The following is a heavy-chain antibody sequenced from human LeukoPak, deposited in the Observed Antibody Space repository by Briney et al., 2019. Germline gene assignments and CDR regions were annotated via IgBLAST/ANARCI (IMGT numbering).Heavy chain of an antibody. V-gene: IGHV4-59*01. CDR2: IRYSWSA. Sequence: PSETLSLTCAVYGGSFSGYYWSWIRQPPGKGLGRIGYIRYSWSANYNHSLKSRVIISVDKSKNQFSLRLSPVTAADTAVYYCARVNVTNGVCYNSRGWFDPWGQGTMVTVSS. CDR3: ARVNVTNGVCYNSRGWFDP. D-gene: IGHD2-8*01. J-gene: IGHJ5*02. CDR1: GGSFSGYY.